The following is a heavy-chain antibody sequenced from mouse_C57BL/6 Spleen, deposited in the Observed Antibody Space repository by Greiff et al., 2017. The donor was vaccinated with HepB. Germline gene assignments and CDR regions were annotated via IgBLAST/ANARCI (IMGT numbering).Heavy chain of an antibody. D-gene: IGHD1-1*01. J-gene: IGHJ2*01. V-gene: IGHV3-6*01. CDR2: ISYDGSN. Sequence: EVKLEESGPGLVKPSQSLSLTCSVTGYSITSGYYWNWIRQFPGNKLEWMGYISYDGSNNYNPSLKNRISITRDTSKNQFFLKLNSVTTEDTATYYCVTTVVGFDYWGQGTTLTVSS. CDR3: VTTVVGFDY. CDR1: GYSITSGYY.